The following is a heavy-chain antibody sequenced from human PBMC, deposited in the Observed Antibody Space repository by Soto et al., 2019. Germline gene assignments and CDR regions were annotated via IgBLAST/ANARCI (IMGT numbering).Heavy chain of an antibody. J-gene: IGHJ6*02. CDR1: GFTFSSYA. Sequence: TGGSLRLSCAASGFTFSSYAMHWVRQAPGKGLEWVAVISYDGSNKYYADSVKGRFTISRDNSKNTLYLQMNSLRAEDTAVYYCARDPSPKLYSYYYYGMDVWGQGTTVTVSS. D-gene: IGHD2-15*01. CDR3: ARDPSPKLYSYYYYGMDV. V-gene: IGHV3-30-3*01. CDR2: ISYDGSNK.